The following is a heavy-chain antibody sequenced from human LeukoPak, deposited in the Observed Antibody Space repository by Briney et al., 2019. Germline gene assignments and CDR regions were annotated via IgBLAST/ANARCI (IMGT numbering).Heavy chain of an antibody. J-gene: IGHJ4*02. D-gene: IGHD2-21*02. CDR2: IRRDGIET. CDR1: GFTLSTYS. CDR3: ARGCGRAHCPYFFDY. V-gene: IGHV3-7*01. Sequence: GRSLRLSRAPSGFTLSTYSMSWVRQAPAKGLKWVATIRRDGIETHYVDSVRARFLFSRDNSKSSLYLQMSSLREEDTAIYYCARGCGRAHCPYFFDYWGQGTLVPVSA.